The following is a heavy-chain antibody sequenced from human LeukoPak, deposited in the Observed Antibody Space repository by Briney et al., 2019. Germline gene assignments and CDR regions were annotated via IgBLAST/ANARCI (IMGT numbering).Heavy chain of an antibody. D-gene: IGHD1-26*01. Sequence: QAGGSLRLSCAASGFTFSNYGMTWVRQAPGKGLEWVSAISASGGSTYYADSVKGRFTLSRDNSKNTLYLQVNSLRADDTAVYYCAKDNDSWDSRRGSDSWGQGTLVTVSS. J-gene: IGHJ4*02. V-gene: IGHV3-23*01. CDR1: GFTFSNYG. CDR2: ISASGGST. CDR3: AKDNDSWDSRRGSDS.